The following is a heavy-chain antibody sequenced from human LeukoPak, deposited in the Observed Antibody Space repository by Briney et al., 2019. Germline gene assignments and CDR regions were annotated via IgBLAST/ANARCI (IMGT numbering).Heavy chain of an antibody. CDR1: GYTFINYG. D-gene: IGHD1-14*01. Sequence: GGSLRLSCAASGYTFINYGMHWVRQAPGKGLEWVAVIWYDGTDKYYADSVKGRFTISRDNSKNTLYLQMNSLRGEDTALYYCARDGWAMNPFNAVDISGQGTVVTVSS. CDR2: IWYDGTDK. J-gene: IGHJ3*02. V-gene: IGHV3-33*01. CDR3: ARDGWAMNPFNAVDI.